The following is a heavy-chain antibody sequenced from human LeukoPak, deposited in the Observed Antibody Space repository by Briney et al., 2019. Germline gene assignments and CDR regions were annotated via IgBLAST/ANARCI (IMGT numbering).Heavy chain of an antibody. CDR3: ARLGSSWSFDY. J-gene: IGHJ4*02. CDR2: IWYDGSNK. Sequence: PGGSLRLSCAASGFTFSSYGMNWVRQAPGKGLEWVAVIWYDGSNKYYGDSVKGRFTISRDNSKNTVSLQVNSLRVEDTAVCYCARLGSSWSFDYWGQGTLVTVSS. D-gene: IGHD6-13*01. V-gene: IGHV3-33*01. CDR1: GFTFSSYG.